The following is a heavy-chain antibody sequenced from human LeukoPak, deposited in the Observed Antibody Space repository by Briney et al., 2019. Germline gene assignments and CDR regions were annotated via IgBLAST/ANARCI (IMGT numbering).Heavy chain of an antibody. CDR1: GGSISSGSYY. Sequence: SETLSLTCTVSGGSISSGSYYWSWIRQPAGKGLEWIGRIYTSGSTNYNPSFKSRVTISVDTSKNQFSLKLSSVTAADTAVYYCARFGYYDSSGYYFDYWGQGTLVTVSS. CDR3: ARFGYYDSSGYYFDY. D-gene: IGHD3-22*01. CDR2: IYTSGST. V-gene: IGHV4-61*02. J-gene: IGHJ4*02.